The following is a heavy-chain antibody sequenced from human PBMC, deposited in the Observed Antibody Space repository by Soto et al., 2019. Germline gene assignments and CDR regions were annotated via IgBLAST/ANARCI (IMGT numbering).Heavy chain of an antibody. Sequence: QVQLVESGGGVVQPGRSLQLSCAASGFTFNVYGMHWVRQAPDKGLEWVAVTSYDGDNKFYADSVKGRFTISRDNSKDTLYLQMSRLKADDTAVYYCAKGGSYYGSGRYNDAFALWGQGTVVTVSS. CDR3: AKGGSYYGSGRYNDAFAL. V-gene: IGHV3-30*18. CDR2: TSYDGDNK. CDR1: GFTFNVYG. J-gene: IGHJ3*01. D-gene: IGHD3-10*01.